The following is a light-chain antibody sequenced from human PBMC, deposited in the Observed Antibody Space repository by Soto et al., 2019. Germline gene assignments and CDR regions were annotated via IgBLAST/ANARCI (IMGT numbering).Light chain of an antibody. CDR3: QQRSNWPPIT. CDR1: QSVSSY. CDR2: DAS. Sequence: QSPGTLSLSPGESAPLSFRASQSVSSYLAWYQQKPGQAPRLLIYDASNRATGIPARFSGSGSGTDFTLTISSLEPEDFAVYYCQQRSNWPPITFGQGTRLEI. V-gene: IGKV3-11*01. J-gene: IGKJ5*01.